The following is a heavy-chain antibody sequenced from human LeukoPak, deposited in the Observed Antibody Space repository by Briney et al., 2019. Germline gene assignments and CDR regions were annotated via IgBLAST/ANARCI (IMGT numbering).Heavy chain of an antibody. J-gene: IGHJ4*02. D-gene: IGHD6-13*01. Sequence: SETLSLTCAVYGGSFSDYYWSWIRQSPGKGLEWIGEISHSGSSTYTPSLESRVTTSLDTPKNQISLKLSSVTAADTAVYYCAGGSGSCYPYWGQGTLVTVSS. V-gene: IGHV4-34*01. CDR2: ISHSGSS. CDR3: AGGSGSCYPY. CDR1: GGSFSDYY.